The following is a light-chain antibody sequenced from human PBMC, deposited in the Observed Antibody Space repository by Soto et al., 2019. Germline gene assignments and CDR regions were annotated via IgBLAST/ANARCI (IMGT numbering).Light chain of an antibody. CDR3: CSYTSSGTLYV. V-gene: IGLV1-44*01. J-gene: IGLJ1*01. CDR2: SNN. Sequence: QSVLTQPPSASGTPGQRVTISCSGSNSNIGRNTVNWYQQLPETAPKLLIHSNNQRPSGVPDRFSGSTSGTSASLAISGLQSEDEADYYCCSYTSSGTLYVFGTGTKVTVL. CDR1: NSNIGRNT.